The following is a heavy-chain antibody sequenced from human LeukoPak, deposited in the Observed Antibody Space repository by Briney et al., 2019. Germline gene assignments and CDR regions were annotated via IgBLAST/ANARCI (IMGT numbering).Heavy chain of an antibody. CDR2: ISGSGGST. CDR3: AKDQIAAAGYYYYGMDV. CDR1: GCTFSSYA. D-gene: IGHD6-13*01. J-gene: IGHJ6*02. Sequence: GGSLRLSCAASGCTFSSYAMSWVRQAPGKGLEWVSAISGSGGSTYYADSVKGRFTISRDNSKNTLYLQMNSLRAEDTAVYYCAKDQIAAAGYYYYGMDVWGQGTTVTVSS. V-gene: IGHV3-23*01.